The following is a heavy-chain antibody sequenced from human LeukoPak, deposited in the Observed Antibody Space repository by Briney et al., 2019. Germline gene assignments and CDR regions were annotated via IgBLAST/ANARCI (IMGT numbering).Heavy chain of an antibody. CDR1: GITLSNYG. CDR2: ISDSGSNT. Sequence: PGGSLRLSCAVSGITLSNYGMSWVRQAPGKGLEWVAGISDSGSNTKYADFVKGRFTISRDNPKNTLYLHMNSLRAEDTAVYFCAKRGVVIRVILVGFHKEAYYFDSWGQGALVTVSS. J-gene: IGHJ4*02. V-gene: IGHV3-23*01. CDR3: AKRGVVIRVILVGFHKEAYYFDS. D-gene: IGHD3-22*01.